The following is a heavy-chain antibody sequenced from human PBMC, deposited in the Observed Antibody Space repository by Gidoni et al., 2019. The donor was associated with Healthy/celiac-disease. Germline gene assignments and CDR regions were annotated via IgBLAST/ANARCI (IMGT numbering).Heavy chain of an antibody. CDR1: GFTFSTAW. CDR2: IKSKTDGGTT. D-gene: IGHD1-26*01. V-gene: IGHV3-15*01. CDR3: TGGGASDI. Sequence: VESAGCLVKPGGSLRLSCAAAGFTFSTAWMSWVSQDPGKGLEWVGRIKSKTDGGTTDYAAPVKGRFTMSRDDSKNTLYLQMNSLKTEDTAVYYCTGGGASDIWGQGTMVTVSS. J-gene: IGHJ3*02.